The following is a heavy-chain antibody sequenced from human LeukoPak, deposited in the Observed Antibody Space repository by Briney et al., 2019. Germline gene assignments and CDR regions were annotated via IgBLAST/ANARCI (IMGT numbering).Heavy chain of an antibody. CDR3: ARPGAAGTMTVSFDI. CDR1: GYRFTSYW. J-gene: IGHJ3*02. CDR2: IYPGDSDT. V-gene: IGHV5-51*01. Sequence: GESLKISCKGSGYRFTSYWIGWVRQMPGKGLGWVGIIYPGDSDTRYSPSFQGQVTISADKSISTAYLQWSSLEASDTAMYYCARPGAAGTMTVSFDIWGQGTMVTVSS. D-gene: IGHD6-13*01.